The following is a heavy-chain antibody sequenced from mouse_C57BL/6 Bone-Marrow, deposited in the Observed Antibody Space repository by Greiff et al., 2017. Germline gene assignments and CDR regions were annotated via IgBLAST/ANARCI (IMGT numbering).Heavy chain of an antibody. D-gene: IGHD2-12*01. V-gene: IGHV1-64*01. CDR3: ARYSFDY. CDR2: IHPNSGST. Sequence: QVQLQQPWAELVKPGASVKLSCKASGYTFTSYWMHWVKQRPGQGPEWIGMIHPNSGSTNYNEKFKSKATLTVDKSSSTAYMQLSSLTTEDSAVYDCARYSFDYCGKGTTVTVTS. J-gene: IGHJ2*01. CDR1: GYTFTSYW.